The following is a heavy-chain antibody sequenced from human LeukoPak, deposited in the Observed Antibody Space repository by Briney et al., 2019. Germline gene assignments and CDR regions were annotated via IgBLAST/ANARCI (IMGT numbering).Heavy chain of an antibody. CDR3: ARVSTPSGYYYYGMDV. V-gene: IGHV3-30*03. CDR1: GFTFRSYG. D-gene: IGHD6-25*01. Sequence: PGRSLRLSCAASGFTFRSYGMHWVRQAPGKGLEWVAVISHDGSNKYYADSVKGRFTISRDNSKNTLYLQMNSLRAEDTAVYSCARVSTPSGYYYYGMDVWGQGTTVTVSS. J-gene: IGHJ6*02. CDR2: ISHDGSNK.